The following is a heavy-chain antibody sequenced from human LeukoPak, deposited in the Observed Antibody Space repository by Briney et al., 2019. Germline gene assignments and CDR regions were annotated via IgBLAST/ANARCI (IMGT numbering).Heavy chain of an antibody. CDR1: GFTFSAYG. V-gene: IGHV3-30*02. Sequence: GGSLRLSCAASGFTFSAYGMPWVRQAPGKGLEWVAFIRSDGSDKQYGDSVKGRFTISRDNSKNTLFLQMNSLRAEDTAVYYCAKTYSNSWYFDYWGQGTLVTVSS. J-gene: IGHJ4*02. CDR3: AKTYSNSWYFDY. CDR2: IRSDGSDK. D-gene: IGHD6-13*01.